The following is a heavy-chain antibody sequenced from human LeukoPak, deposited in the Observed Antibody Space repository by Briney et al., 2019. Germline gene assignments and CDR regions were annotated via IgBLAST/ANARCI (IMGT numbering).Heavy chain of an antibody. CDR2: VSGTGGRT. V-gene: IGHV3-23*01. CDR1: GFTFSTYA. Sequence: GGSLRLSCAASGFTFSTYAMSWVRQAPGKGLEWVSVVSGTGGRTYYADSVKGRFTISRDNSKNTLYLQMNSLRAEDTAVYYCAKDSGSYGMDVWGQGTTVTVSS. D-gene: IGHD1-26*01. J-gene: IGHJ6*02. CDR3: AKDSGSYGMDV.